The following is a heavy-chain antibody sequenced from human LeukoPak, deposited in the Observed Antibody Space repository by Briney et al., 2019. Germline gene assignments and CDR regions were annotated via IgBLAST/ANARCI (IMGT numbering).Heavy chain of an antibody. CDR1: GFTFSSYA. Sequence: GGSLRLSCAASGFTFSSYAMSWVRQAPGKGLEWVSAISGSGGSTYYADSVKGRFTISRDNSKNTLYLQMNSLRAEDTAVYYCATEGKLRVALSFDTFDIWGQGTMVTVSS. D-gene: IGHD1-7*01. CDR2: ISGSGGST. CDR3: ATEGKLRVALSFDTFDI. J-gene: IGHJ3*02. V-gene: IGHV3-23*01.